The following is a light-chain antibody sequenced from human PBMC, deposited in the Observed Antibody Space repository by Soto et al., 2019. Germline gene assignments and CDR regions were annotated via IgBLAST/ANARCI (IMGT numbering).Light chain of an antibody. CDR3: QQYNNWPQT. CDR2: QTS. CDR1: QYINTR. Sequence: EIVLTQSPATLSSFPGDRVTLSCRASQYINTRLAWYQHRPGQSPRPLIYQTSLRAAGIPARFSASGSGTEFTLTISSLQSEDFAVYYCQQYNNWPQTFGQGTKVDIK. J-gene: IGKJ1*01. V-gene: IGKV3D-15*01.